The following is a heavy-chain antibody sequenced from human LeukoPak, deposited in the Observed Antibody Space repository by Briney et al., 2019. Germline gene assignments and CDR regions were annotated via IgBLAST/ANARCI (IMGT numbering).Heavy chain of an antibody. CDR3: ARDYYDSSGYYSFDY. J-gene: IGHJ4*02. V-gene: IGHV1-2*06. CDR2: INPNSGGT. CDR1: GYTFTGYY. D-gene: IGHD3-22*01. Sequence: ASVKVSCKASGYTFTGYYMHWVRQAPGQGLEWMGRINPNSGGTNYAQKFQGRVTMTKDTSISTAYMELSRLRSDDTAAYYCARDYYDSSGYYSFDYWGQGTLVTVSS.